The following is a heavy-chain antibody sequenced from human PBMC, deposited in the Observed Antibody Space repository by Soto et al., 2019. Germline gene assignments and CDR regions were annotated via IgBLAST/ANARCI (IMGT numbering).Heavy chain of an antibody. D-gene: IGHD6-13*01. Sequence: ETLSLTCAVYGGSFSGYYWSWIRQPPGKGLEWIGEVNHSGSTNYNPSLKSRVTTSVDTSKNQFSLKLSSVTAADTAVYYCATIAGTAGGPIDYWGQGTLVTVSS. CDR2: VNHSGST. CDR3: ATIAGTAGGPIDY. J-gene: IGHJ4*02. V-gene: IGHV4-34*01. CDR1: GGSFSGYY.